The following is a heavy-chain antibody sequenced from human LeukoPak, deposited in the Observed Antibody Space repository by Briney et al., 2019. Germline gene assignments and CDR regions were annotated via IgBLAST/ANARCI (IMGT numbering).Heavy chain of an antibody. J-gene: IGHJ4*02. CDR1: GFTFSSYW. CDR3: ARESSVGAHKAFDY. D-gene: IGHD1-26*01. V-gene: IGHV3-74*01. Sequence: PGGSLRLSCAAPGFTFSSYWMHWVRQAPGKGLVWVSRINSDGSSTSYADSVKGRFTISRDNAKNTLYLQMNSLRAEDTAVYYCARESSVGAHKAFDYWGQGTLVTVSS. CDR2: INSDGSST.